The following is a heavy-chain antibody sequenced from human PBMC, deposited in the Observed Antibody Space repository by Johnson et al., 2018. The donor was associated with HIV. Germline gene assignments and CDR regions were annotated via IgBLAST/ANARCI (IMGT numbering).Heavy chain of an antibody. CDR1: GFTVSSNY. J-gene: IGHJ3*02. V-gene: IGHV3-53*01. Sequence: MLLVESGGDVVRPGGSLRLSCAASGFTVSSNYMSWVRQAPGKGLEWVSVIYRGGSTYYADSVKGRFTISRDNSKNTLYLQLNSLRAEDTAVYYCARDPSPIVGATYAFDIWGQGTMVTVSS. CDR3: ARDPSPIVGATYAFDI. CDR2: IYRGGST. D-gene: IGHD1-26*01.